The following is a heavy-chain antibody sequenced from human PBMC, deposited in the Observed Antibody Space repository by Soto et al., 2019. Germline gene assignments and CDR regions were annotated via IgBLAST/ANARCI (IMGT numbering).Heavy chain of an antibody. V-gene: IGHV3-72*01. CDR2: SRNKANSYTT. J-gene: IGHJ4*02. CDR1: GFTFSDHY. CDR3: TIGGIVGATNDY. D-gene: IGHD1-26*01. Sequence: GGSLRLSCAASGFTFSDHYMEWVRQAPGKGLEWVARSRNKANSYTTEYAASVKGRFTISRDDSKRSLYLQMNSLKTEHTAVYYCTIGGIVGATNDYWGQGTLVTVSS.